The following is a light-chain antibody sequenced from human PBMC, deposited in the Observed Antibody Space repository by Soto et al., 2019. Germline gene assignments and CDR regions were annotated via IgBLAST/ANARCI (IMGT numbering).Light chain of an antibody. CDR3: QQYNTYPLT. CDR2: KAS. J-gene: IGKJ4*01. CDR1: QSISTW. V-gene: IGKV1-5*03. Sequence: DIQMTQSPSTLSASVGDRVTITCRASQSISTWLAWYQQKAGKAPKLLIYKASSLEGGVPSRFSGSGSGTKFNITISSLQPDDFATYYCQQYNTYPLTFGGGTTVDIK.